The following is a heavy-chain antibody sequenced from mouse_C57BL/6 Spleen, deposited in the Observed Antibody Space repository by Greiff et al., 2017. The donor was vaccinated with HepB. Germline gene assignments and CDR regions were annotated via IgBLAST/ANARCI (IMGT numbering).Heavy chain of an antibody. CDR1: GYTFTSYW. Sequence: EVQLQQSGTVLARPGASVKMSCKTSGYTFTSYWMHWVKQRPGQGLEWIGAIYPGNSDTSYNQKFKGKAKLTAVTSASTAYMELSSLTNEDSAVYYCTRYETFITTVNWYFDVWGTGTTVTVSS. CDR2: IYPGNSDT. V-gene: IGHV1-5*01. CDR3: TRYETFITTVNWYFDV. J-gene: IGHJ1*03. D-gene: IGHD1-1*01.